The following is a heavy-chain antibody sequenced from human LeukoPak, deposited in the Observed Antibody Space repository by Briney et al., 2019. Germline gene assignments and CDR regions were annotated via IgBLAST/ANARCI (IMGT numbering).Heavy chain of an antibody. J-gene: IGHJ3*02. CDR2: IYYSGSP. CDR1: GGSISSYY. Sequence: SETLSLTCTVSGGSISSYYWSWIRQPPGKGLEWIGYIYYSGSPNYNPSLRSRVTILVDTTKKQFSLKVNSVTSADTAVYYCARGRLRTTTRGAFDIWGQGTMVTVSS. V-gene: IGHV4-59*01. D-gene: IGHD1-26*01. CDR3: ARGRLRTTTRGAFDI.